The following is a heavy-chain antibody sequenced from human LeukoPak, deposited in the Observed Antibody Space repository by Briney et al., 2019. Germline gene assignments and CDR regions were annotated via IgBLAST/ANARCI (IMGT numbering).Heavy chain of an antibody. J-gene: IGHJ4*02. D-gene: IGHD1-26*01. CDR2: IKQDGSEK. Sequence: GGSLRLSCAASGFTFSSYWMSWVRQAPGKGREWVANIKQDGSEKYYVDSVKGRFTISRDNAKNSLYLQMNSLRAEDTAVYYCARVGVGARFDYWGQGTLVTVSS. V-gene: IGHV3-7*01. CDR1: GFTFSSYW. CDR3: ARVGVGARFDY.